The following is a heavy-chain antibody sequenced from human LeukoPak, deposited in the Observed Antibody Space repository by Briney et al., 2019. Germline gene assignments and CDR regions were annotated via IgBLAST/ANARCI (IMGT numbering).Heavy chain of an antibody. CDR3: ARRRSLYYFDY. J-gene: IGHJ4*02. D-gene: IGHD5-24*01. CDR1: GYTFTSYD. V-gene: IGHV1-8*03. CDR2: MNPNSGNT. Sequence: GASVKVSCKASGYTFTSYDINWVRQATGQGLEWMGWMNPNSGNTGYAQKFQGRVTITRNTSISTAYMELSSLRSEDTAVYYCARRRSLYYFDYWGQGTLVTVSS.